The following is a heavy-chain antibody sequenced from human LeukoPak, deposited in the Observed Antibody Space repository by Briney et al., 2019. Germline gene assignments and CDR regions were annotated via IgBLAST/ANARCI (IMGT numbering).Heavy chain of an antibody. D-gene: IGHD5-12*01. V-gene: IGHV3-48*04. CDR2: ISSSSSTI. Sequence: PGGSLRLSCAASGFTFSSYSMNWVRQAPGKGLEWVSYISSSSSTIYYADSVKGRFTISRDNAKNSLYLQMNSLRAEDTAVYYCARHPKSGYSGYESDYWGQGTLVTVSS. CDR3: ARHPKSGYSGYESDY. J-gene: IGHJ4*02. CDR1: GFTFSSYS.